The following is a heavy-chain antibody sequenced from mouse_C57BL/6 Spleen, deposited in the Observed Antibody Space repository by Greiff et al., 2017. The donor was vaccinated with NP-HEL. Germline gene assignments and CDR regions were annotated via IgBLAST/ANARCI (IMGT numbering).Heavy chain of an antibody. CDR2: IRNKANGYTT. D-gene: IGHD2-5*01. V-gene: IGHV7-3*01. J-gene: IGHJ2*01. CDR3: ARYVYSNYEYYFDY. Sequence: EVKLLESGGGLVQPGGSLSLSCAASGFTFTDYYMSWVRQPPGKALEWLGFIRNKANGYTTEYSATVKGRFTISRDTSQSILYLQMNALRAEDSATYYCARYVYSNYEYYFDYWGQGTTLTVSS. CDR1: GFTFTDYY.